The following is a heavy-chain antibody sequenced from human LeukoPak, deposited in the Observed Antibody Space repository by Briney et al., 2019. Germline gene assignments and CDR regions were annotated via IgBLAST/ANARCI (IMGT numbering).Heavy chain of an antibody. Sequence: GGSLRLSCAASGFTFNSHAMYWVRQAPGKGLEWVPGIVGSGGSSYYAESVRGRFTISRDNSKNTVYMQMNSLRDEDTAVYYCAKTTFGYSSGRSPGWPVDYWGQGTVVTVSS. V-gene: IGHV3-23*01. D-gene: IGHD6-19*01. J-gene: IGHJ4*02. CDR3: AKTTFGYSSGRSPGWPVDY. CDR2: IVGSGGSS. CDR1: GFTFNSHA.